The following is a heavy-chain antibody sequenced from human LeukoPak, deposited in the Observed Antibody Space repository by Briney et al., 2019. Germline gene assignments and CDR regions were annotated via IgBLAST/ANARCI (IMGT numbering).Heavy chain of an antibody. V-gene: IGHV4-34*01. CDR3: ATLGDDTTVTKDY. J-gene: IGHJ4*02. CDR1: GGSFSGYY. Sequence: SETLSLTCAVYGGSFSGYYWSWIRQPPGKGLEGIGEINHSGSTNYNPSLKSRVTISVDTSKNQFSLKLGSVTAADTAVYYCATLGDDTTVTKDYWGQGTLVTVSS. CDR2: INHSGST. D-gene: IGHD4-17*01.